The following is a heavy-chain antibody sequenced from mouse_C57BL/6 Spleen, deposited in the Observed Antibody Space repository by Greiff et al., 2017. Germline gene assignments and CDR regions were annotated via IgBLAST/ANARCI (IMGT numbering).Heavy chain of an antibody. Sequence: QVQLQQPGAELVKPGASVKMSCKASGYTFTSYWITWVKQRPGQGLEWIGDIYPGSGSTNYNEKFKSKATLTVDTSSSTAYMQLSSLTSEDSAVYYCARGGNYVRSAWFAYWGQGTLVTVSA. CDR1: GYTFTSYW. CDR3: ARGGNYVRSAWFAY. V-gene: IGHV1-55*01. D-gene: IGHD2-1*01. J-gene: IGHJ3*01. CDR2: IYPGSGST.